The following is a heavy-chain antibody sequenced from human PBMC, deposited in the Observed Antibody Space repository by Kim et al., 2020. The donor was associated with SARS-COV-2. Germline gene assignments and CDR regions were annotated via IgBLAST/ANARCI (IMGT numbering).Heavy chain of an antibody. CDR3: ARDLLYSGSHATAK. J-gene: IGHJ1*01. V-gene: IGHV3-74*01. D-gene: IGHD1-26*01. CDR2: IHSDGRVT. CDR1: GFTFSAYW. Sequence: GSLRLSCKASGFTFSAYWMYWVRQFPEKGLVWVSRIHSDGRVTSYADSVKGRFTISRDNAKNTLYLQMNSLRAEDTAVYYCARDLLYSGSHATAKWGQGSLVSVSP.